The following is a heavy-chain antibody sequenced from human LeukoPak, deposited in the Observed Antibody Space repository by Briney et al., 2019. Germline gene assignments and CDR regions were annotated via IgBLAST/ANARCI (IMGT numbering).Heavy chain of an antibody. V-gene: IGHV4-4*07. CDR3: ARAEVIAAPSHFEYYFDY. CDR2: IYSSGTI. CDR1: GGSISSYY. J-gene: IGHJ4*02. D-gene: IGHD6-13*01. Sequence: PSETLSLTCSVSGGSISSYYWSWIRQPAGKGLEWIGRIYSSGTITYNPSLQSRVTMSVDTSKNEFSLKLSSVTAADTAVYYCARAEVIAAPSHFEYYFDYWGQGTLVTVSS.